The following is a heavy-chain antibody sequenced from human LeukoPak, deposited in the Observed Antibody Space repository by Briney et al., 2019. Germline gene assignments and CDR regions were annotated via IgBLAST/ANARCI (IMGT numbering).Heavy chain of an antibody. CDR2: ISGSGGST. J-gene: IGHJ4*02. CDR1: GFTFSSYA. Sequence: GGSLRLSCVASGFTFSSYAMSWVRQAPGKGLEWVSDISGSGGSTYYADSVKGRFTISRDNSKNTLYLQMNSLRAEDTAVYYCATTEGELMRIDYWGQGTLVTVSS. D-gene: IGHD1-26*01. CDR3: ATTEGELMRIDY. V-gene: IGHV3-23*01.